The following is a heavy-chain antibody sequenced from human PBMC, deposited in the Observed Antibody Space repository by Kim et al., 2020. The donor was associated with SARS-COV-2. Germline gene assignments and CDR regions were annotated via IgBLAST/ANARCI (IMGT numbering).Heavy chain of an antibody. CDR1: GFTFSSYD. J-gene: IGHJ3*02. CDR3: ARAHSSSWYVEDYAFDI. Sequence: GGSLRLSCAASGFTFSSYDMHWVRQATGKGLEWVSAIGTAGDTYYPGSVKGRFTISRENAKNSLYLQMNSLRAGDTAVYYCARAHSSSWYVEDYAFDIWGQGTMVTVSS. CDR2: IGTAGDT. V-gene: IGHV3-13*01. D-gene: IGHD6-13*01.